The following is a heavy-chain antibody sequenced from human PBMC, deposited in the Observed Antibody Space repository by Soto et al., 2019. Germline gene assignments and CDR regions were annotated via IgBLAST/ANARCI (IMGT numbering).Heavy chain of an antibody. J-gene: IGHJ3*02. CDR1: GGSITSGGYS. V-gene: IGHV4-30-2*01. CDR2: VYHSAST. Sequence: QMQLQESGSGLVKPSQTLSLTCAVSGGSITSGGYSWSWIRQPPGKGLEWIGYVYHSASTFYNPSLESRVSISVDRSKNFFSLKLRSVTAAHTAVYYCARRALLDAFDIWGQGTMVTVSS. CDR3: ARRALLDAFDI. D-gene: IGHD2-15*01.